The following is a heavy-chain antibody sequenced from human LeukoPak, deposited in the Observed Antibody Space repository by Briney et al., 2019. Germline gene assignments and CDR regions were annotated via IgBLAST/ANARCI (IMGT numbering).Heavy chain of an antibody. CDR1: GYTFTGYY. J-gene: IGHJ6*02. CDR2: INPNSGDT. Sequence: ASVKVSCKASGYTFTGYYMHWVRQAPGQGLEWMGWINPNSGDTKYAQKFQGRVTMTRDTSISTAYMELSSLRSEDTAVYYCARVPGAIKRKYGMDVWGQGTTVTVSS. V-gene: IGHV1-2*02. D-gene: IGHD3-10*01. CDR3: ARVPGAIKRKYGMDV.